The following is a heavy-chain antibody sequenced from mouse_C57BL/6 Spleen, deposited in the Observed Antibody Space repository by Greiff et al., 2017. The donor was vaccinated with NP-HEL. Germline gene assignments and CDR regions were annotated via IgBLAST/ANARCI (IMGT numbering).Heavy chain of an antibody. Sequence: EVQLVESGGGLVKPGGSLKLSCAASGFTFSSYAMSWVRQTPEKRLEWVATISDGGSYTYYPDNVKGRFTISRDNAKNNLYLQMSHLKSEDTAMYYCAREREITTVRRYFDVWGTGTTVTVSS. J-gene: IGHJ1*03. CDR3: AREREITTVRRYFDV. D-gene: IGHD1-1*01. CDR2: ISDGGSYT. CDR1: GFTFSSYA. V-gene: IGHV5-4*01.